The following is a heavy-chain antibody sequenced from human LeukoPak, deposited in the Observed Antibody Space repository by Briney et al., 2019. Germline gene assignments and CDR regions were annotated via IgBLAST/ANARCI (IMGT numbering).Heavy chain of an antibody. CDR3: ARDGFTIFGVVIIRDYYYYMDV. CDR1: GYTFTSYG. V-gene: IGHV1-18*01. Sequence: GASVKVSCKASGYTFTSYGISWVRQAPGQGLEWMGWISAYNGNTNYAQKLQGRVTMTTDTSTSTAYMELRSLRSDDTAVYYCARDGFTIFGVVIIRDYYYYMDVWGKGTTVTVSS. J-gene: IGHJ6*03. CDR2: ISAYNGNT. D-gene: IGHD3-3*01.